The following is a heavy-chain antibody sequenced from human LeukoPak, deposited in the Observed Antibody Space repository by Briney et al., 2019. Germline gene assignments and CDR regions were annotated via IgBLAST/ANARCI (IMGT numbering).Heavy chain of an antibody. CDR1: GFTFSSCW. CDR3: ARGGGLDV. CDR2: INHNGNVN. V-gene: IGHV3-7*03. Sequence: GGSLRLSCAASGFTFSSCWMNWARQAPGKGLEWVASINHNGNVNYYVDSVKGRFTISRDNAKNSLYLQMSNLRAEDTAVYFCARGGGLDVWGQGATVTVSS. J-gene: IGHJ6*02. D-gene: IGHD3-16*01.